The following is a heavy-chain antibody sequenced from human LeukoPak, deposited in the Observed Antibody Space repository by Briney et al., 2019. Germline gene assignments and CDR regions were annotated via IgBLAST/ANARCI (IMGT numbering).Heavy chain of an antibody. D-gene: IGHD4-11*01. CDR3: ARGDYSNFGHFDY. CDR2: IYPGDSDT. J-gene: IGHJ4*02. CDR1: GYSFTSYW. Sequence: GESLQISCKGSGYSFTSYWIGWVRQMPGKGLEWMGSIYPGDSDTRYSPSLQGQVTISADKSISTAYLHWSSLKASDTAMYYCARGDYSNFGHFDYWGQGTLVTVSS. V-gene: IGHV5-51*01.